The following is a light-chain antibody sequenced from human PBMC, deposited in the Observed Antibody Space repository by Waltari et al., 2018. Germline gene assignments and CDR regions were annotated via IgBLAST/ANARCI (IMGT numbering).Light chain of an antibody. V-gene: IGKV4-1*01. Sequence: DIVMTQSPDSLAVSLGERATINCKSSQSVLYSSNNKNYLAWYQQKPGQPTRLLIYWASTRESGVPDRCSGSGSGTDFTLTISSLQAEDVAVYYCQQYYSTPQTFGQGTKVEIK. CDR2: WAS. CDR1: QSVLYSSNNKNY. CDR3: QQYYSTPQT. J-gene: IGKJ1*01.